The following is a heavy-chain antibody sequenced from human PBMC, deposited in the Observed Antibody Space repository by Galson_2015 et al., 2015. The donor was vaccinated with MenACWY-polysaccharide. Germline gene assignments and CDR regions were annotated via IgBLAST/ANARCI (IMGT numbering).Heavy chain of an antibody. CDR3: VRDTYPGASSGPDY. D-gene: IGHD1-1*01. V-gene: IGHV1-8*01. CDR1: GYTFTNYE. Sequence: SVKVSCKASGYTFTNYEINWVRQAPGQGLEWMGWMNPNSGNTGFAQKFQDRVTMTRNTSINTAYMELSSLRSEDAAIYYCVRDTYPGASSGPDYWGQGTLVTVSS. CDR2: MNPNSGNT. J-gene: IGHJ4*02.